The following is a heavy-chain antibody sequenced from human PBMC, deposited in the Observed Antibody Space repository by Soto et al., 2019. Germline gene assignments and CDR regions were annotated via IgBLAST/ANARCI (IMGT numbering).Heavy chain of an antibody. Sequence: XSVKVSYQASGYTFTSYGIRWVRQAPGQGLEWMGWISAYNGNTNYAQKLQGRVTMTTDTSTSTAYMELRSLRSDDTAVYYCARDPPHSSSWYWVSYYYGMDVWGQGTTVTVSS. CDR3: ARDPPHSSSWYWVSYYYGMDV. CDR1: GYTFTSYG. CDR2: ISAYNGNT. J-gene: IGHJ6*02. D-gene: IGHD6-13*01. V-gene: IGHV1-18*01.